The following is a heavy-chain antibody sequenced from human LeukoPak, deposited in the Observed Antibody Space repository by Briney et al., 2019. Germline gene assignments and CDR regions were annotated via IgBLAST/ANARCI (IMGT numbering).Heavy chain of an antibody. CDR1: GFTFSSYG. CDR2: IRYDGSNK. V-gene: IGHV3-30*02. CDR3: AKDKLGWFDP. J-gene: IGHJ5*02. Sequence: GGSLRLSCAASGFTFSSYGMHWVRQAPGKWLEWVAFIRYDGSNKYYADSVTGRFTISRENCKNTLYLQMNSLRAEDTAVYYCAKDKLGWFDPWGQGTLVTVSS.